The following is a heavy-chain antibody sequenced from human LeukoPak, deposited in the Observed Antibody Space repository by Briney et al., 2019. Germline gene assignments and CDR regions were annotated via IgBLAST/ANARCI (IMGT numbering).Heavy chain of an antibody. V-gene: IGHV4-59*11. CDR3: ARGVNNSARWSAP. CDR2: IYYSGIP. J-gene: IGHJ5*02. Sequence: SETLSLTCTVSGDSISSHSWSWLRQPPGRGLEWIGNIYYSGIPNYNPSLKSRVTISVDTSKNQFSLRLSSVTAAATAVYFFARGVNNSARWSAPGAKGTLVTVSS. D-gene: IGHD6-25*01. CDR1: GDSISSHS.